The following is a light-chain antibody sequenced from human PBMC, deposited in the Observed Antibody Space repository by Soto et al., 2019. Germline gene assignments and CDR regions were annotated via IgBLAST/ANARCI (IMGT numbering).Light chain of an antibody. Sequence: EVVLTQSASTLSLSPGEGATLSCRVSQSISSSYLSWYQQRPGQAPRLLIXGASTRATGIPARFSGSGRGSGTDLTITISSLKPEDGEVYYCQQDYNLPITFGQGTRLEI. CDR1: QSISSSY. V-gene: IGKV3D-7*01. J-gene: IGKJ5*01. CDR3: QQDYNLPIT. CDR2: GAS.